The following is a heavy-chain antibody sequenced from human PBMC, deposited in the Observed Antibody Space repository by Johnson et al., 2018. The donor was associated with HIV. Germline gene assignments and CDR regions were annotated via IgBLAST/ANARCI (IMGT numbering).Heavy chain of an antibody. V-gene: IGHV3-53*01. Sequence: VQLVESGGGLIQPGGSLRLSCAASGFTVSSNYMSWVRQAPGKGLEWVSVIGTAGDTYYPGSVKGRFTVSREDAKNSLYLQMNSLRAEDTAVYYCARDSDISLGVAGAFDIWGQGTMVTVSA. CDR2: IGTAGDT. CDR1: GFTVSSNY. CDR3: ARDSDISLGVAGAFDI. J-gene: IGHJ3*02. D-gene: IGHD3-9*01.